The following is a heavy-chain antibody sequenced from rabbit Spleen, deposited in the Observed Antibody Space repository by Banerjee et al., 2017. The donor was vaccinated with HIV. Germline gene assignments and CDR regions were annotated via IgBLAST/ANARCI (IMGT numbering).Heavy chain of an antibody. V-gene: IGHV1S40*01. D-gene: IGHD2-1*01. Sequence: QSLEESGGDLVKPGASLTLTCTASGFSFSSSYYMCWVRQAPGKGLECIACIYAGTIGSTYSASWAKGRFTISKTSSTTVTLQMTSLTAADTATYFCARGSATMTMVITGYYLGLWGQGTLVTVS. CDR3: ARGSATMTMVITGYYLGL. CDR2: IYAGTIGST. J-gene: IGHJ3*01. CDR1: GFSFSSSYY.